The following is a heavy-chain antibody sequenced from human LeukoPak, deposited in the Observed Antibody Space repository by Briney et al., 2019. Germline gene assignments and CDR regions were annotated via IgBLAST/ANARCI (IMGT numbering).Heavy chain of an antibody. J-gene: IGHJ4*02. CDR2: IRNDGSDK. D-gene: IGHD3-22*01. CDR3: ARARSSGPNLLVYFDY. V-gene: IGHV3-30*02. CDR1: GLTFSSYD. Sequence: GGSLRLSCAASGLTFSSYDMHWVRQAPGKGLEWVAFIRNDGSDKYYADSVKGRFTISRDNSKNTLYLQMNSLRAEDTAVYYCARARSSGPNLLVYFDYWGQGTLVTVSS.